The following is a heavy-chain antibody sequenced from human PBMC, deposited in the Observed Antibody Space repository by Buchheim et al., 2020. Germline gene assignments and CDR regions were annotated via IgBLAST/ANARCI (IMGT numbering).Heavy chain of an antibody. J-gene: IGHJ4*02. Sequence: QVQLVESGGGVVQPGRSLRLSCAASGFTFSNFPIHWVRQAPGRGLEWVAAISYDGSNKYYADSVKGRFTISRDNSKNTLNLQMNSLRAEDTAVYYCAREEVVYYFDYWGQGTL. CDR2: ISYDGSNK. CDR1: GFTFSNFP. V-gene: IGHV3-30-3*01. CDR3: AREEVVYYFDY. D-gene: IGHD2-15*01.